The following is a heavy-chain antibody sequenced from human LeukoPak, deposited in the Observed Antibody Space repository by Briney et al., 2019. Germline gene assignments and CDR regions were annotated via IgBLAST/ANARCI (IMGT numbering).Heavy chain of an antibody. Sequence: SETLSLTCAVYGGSFSGYYWSWIRQPPGKGLEWIGEINHSGSTNYNPSLKSRVTISVDTSKNQFFLKLNSVTAADTAVYYCARGPAAVHPWGQGTLVTVSS. D-gene: IGHD6-13*01. CDR3: ARGPAAVHP. CDR2: INHSGST. V-gene: IGHV4-34*01. J-gene: IGHJ5*02. CDR1: GGSFSGYY.